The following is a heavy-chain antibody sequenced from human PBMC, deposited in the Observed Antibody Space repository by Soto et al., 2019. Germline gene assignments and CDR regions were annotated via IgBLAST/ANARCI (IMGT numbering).Heavy chain of an antibody. CDR3: ARGVYSSSDDAFDI. J-gene: IGHJ3*02. V-gene: IGHV1-8*01. CDR2: MNPNSGNT. Sequence: QVQLVQSGAEVKKPGASVKVSCKASGYTFTSYDINWVRQATGQGLEWMGWMNPNSGNTGYAQKFQGRVTMTRNTSIITAYMERSSLRSEDTAVYYCARGVYSSSDDAFDIWGQGTMVTVSS. D-gene: IGHD6-6*01. CDR1: GYTFTSYD.